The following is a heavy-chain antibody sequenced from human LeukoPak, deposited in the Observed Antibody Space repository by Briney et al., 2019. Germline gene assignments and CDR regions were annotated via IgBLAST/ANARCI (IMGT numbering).Heavy chain of an antibody. V-gene: IGHV3-21*01. J-gene: IGHJ4*02. CDR2: ISSSSSYI. CDR3: ASNGYYAAYFDY. CDR1: GFTFSSYS. D-gene: IGHD3-3*01. Sequence: GGSLRLSCAASGFTFSSYSMNWVRQAPGKGLEWVSSISSSSSYIYYADSVKGRFTISRDNAKNSLYLQMNSLRAEDTAVYYCASNGYYAAYFDYWGQGTLVTVSS.